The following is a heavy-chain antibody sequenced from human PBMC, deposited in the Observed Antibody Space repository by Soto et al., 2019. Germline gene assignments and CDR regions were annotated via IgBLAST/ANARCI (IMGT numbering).Heavy chain of an antibody. D-gene: IGHD1-26*01. CDR1: GGSIRSNNR. J-gene: IGHJ4*02. Sequence: QVQLQESGPGLVKPSGTLSLTCAVSGGSIRSNNRWSWVRQPPGKGLEWIGEIFHSGSTNYNPSLKHRVTISVDKSKNQFSLKLSSVTAADTAVYYCARVYSGSYSDYWGQGTLVTVSS. V-gene: IGHV4-4*02. CDR2: IFHSGST. CDR3: ARVYSGSYSDY.